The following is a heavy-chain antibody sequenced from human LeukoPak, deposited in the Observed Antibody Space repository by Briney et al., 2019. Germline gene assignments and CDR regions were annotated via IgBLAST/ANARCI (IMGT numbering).Heavy chain of an antibody. CDR3: VRDGAHWDLDY. Sequence: GGSLRLSCAASGFSFSTSGMHWIRQAPGKGVEWVAFIQSDGGNEYYADSVKGRFTISRDNSKNTVHLQMNSLRAEDTAMYYCVRDGAHWDLDYWGQGTLVTVSS. CDR1: GFSFSTSG. J-gene: IGHJ4*02. D-gene: IGHD7-27*01. CDR2: IQSDGGNE. V-gene: IGHV3-30*02.